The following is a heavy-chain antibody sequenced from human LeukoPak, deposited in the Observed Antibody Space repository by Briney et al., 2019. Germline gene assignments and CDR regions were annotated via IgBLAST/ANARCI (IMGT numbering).Heavy chain of an antibody. CDR1: GFSFSSYA. D-gene: IGHD6-19*01. Sequence: GGSLRLSCAASGFSFSSYAMSWVRQAPGKGLEWVSSISGSGDNTYYAESVKGRFTISRDNPKNTLFLQMNSLRAEDTAVFYCAKRSGYTTGWFFDFWGQGTLVTVSS. CDR3: AKRSGYTTGWFFDF. CDR2: ISGSGDNT. J-gene: IGHJ4*02. V-gene: IGHV3-23*01.